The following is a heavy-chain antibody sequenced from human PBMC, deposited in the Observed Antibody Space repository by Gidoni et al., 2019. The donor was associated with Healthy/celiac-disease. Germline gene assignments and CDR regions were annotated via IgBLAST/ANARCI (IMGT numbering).Heavy chain of an antibody. CDR1: GGSFSGYY. J-gene: IGHJ6*02. V-gene: IGHV4-34*01. D-gene: IGHD5-12*01. CDR3: ARSGYAYYYYGMDV. Sequence: QVQLQQWGAGLLKPSETLSLTCAVHGGSFSGYYWSWIRQPPGKGLEWIGEINHSGSTNYNPSLKSRVTISVDTSKNQFSLKLSSVTAADTAVYYCARSGYAYYYYGMDVWGQGTTVTVSS. CDR2: INHSGST.